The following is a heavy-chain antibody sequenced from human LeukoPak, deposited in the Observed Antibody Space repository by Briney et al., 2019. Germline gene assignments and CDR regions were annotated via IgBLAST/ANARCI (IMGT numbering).Heavy chain of an antibody. V-gene: IGHV1-3*01. CDR1: GYIFTDYA. Sequence: AASVKVSCKASGYIFTDYAIQWVRQAPGQGLEWMGWINAGNGETKYSQKFQGRVTITRDTSASTAYMELSGLRSDDTAVYYCARARWTSTVTTYYLDFWGQGTLVTVSS. D-gene: IGHD4-17*01. CDR2: INAGNGET. CDR3: ARARWTSTVTTYYLDF. J-gene: IGHJ4*02.